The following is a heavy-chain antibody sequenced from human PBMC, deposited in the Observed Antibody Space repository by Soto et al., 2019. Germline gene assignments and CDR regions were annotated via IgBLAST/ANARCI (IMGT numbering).Heavy chain of an antibody. CDR2: ISGSSSNI. J-gene: IGHJ2*01. V-gene: IGHV3-48*01. Sequence: EVQLVESGGGLVQPGGSLRLSCAASGFSFSNYAMDWVRQAPGKGLEWVSYISGSSSNIRYADSVKGRFTISRDNAKSTVYLQMNRLRGDDTAVYYCARDPSRGSDWARYLDLWGRGTLVTVSS. CDR3: ARDPSRGSDWARYLDL. CDR1: GFSFSNYA. D-gene: IGHD1-26*01.